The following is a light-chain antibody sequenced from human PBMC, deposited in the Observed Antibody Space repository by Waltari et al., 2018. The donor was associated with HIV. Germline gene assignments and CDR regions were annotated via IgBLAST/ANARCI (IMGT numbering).Light chain of an antibody. J-gene: IGLJ3*02. Sequence: QSALTQPPSVSGAPGPRVTISCTGSSSNIGAGYDVHWYQQVPGTAPKLLIYCNSNRPSGVPDRFSGSKSGTSASLAVTGLQAEDEADYYCQSYDSSLSGGVFGGGTKLTVL. CDR1: SSNIGAGYD. CDR3: QSYDSSLSGGV. V-gene: IGLV1-40*01. CDR2: CNS.